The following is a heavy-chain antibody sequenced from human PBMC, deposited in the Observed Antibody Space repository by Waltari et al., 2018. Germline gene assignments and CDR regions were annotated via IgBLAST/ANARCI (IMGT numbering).Heavy chain of an antibody. V-gene: IGHV3-20*04. D-gene: IGHD3-3*01. CDR1: GFTFDDYG. J-gene: IGHJ4*02. CDR3: ARGLHDFWSGYAHYFDY. CDR2: INWNGGST. Sequence: EVQLVESGGGVVRPGGSLRLSCAASGFTFDDYGMSWVRQAPGKGLEWVSGINWNGGSTGDADSVKVRYTISRDNAKNSLYLQMNSLRAEDTALYYCARGLHDFWSGYAHYFDYWGQGTLVTVSS.